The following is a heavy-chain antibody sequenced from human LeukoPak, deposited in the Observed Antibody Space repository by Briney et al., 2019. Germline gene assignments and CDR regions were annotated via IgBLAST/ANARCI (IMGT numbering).Heavy chain of an antibody. V-gene: IGHV1-18*01. J-gene: IGHJ4*02. Sequence: ASVKVSCKSSGYTFTSYGIIWVRQAPGQGLEWMGWISAYNGNTNYAQKLQGRVTMTTDTSTSTAYMELRSLRSDDTAVYYCARDPRRYYYDSSGYRTFDYWGQGTLVTVSS. D-gene: IGHD3-22*01. CDR1: GYTFTSYG. CDR3: ARDPRRYYYDSSGYRTFDY. CDR2: ISAYNGNT.